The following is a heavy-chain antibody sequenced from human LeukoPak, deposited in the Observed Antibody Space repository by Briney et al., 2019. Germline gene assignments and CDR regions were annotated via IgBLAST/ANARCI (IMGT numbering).Heavy chain of an antibody. CDR1: GGSFSGYY. V-gene: IGHV4-34*01. J-gene: IGHJ4*02. Sequence: SETLSLTCAVYGGSFSGYYWSWIRQPPGKGLEWIGEINHSGSTNYNPSLKSRVTISVDTSKNQFSLKLSSVTAAGTAVYYCARVSEATVVTDPAYDYWGQGTLVTVSS. CDR3: ARVSEATVVTDPAYDY. D-gene: IGHD4-23*01. CDR2: INHSGST.